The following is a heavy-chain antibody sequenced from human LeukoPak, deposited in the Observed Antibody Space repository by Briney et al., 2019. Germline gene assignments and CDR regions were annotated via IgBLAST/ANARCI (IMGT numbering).Heavy chain of an antibody. CDR2: INDDGSAT. D-gene: IGHD6-19*01. Sequence: GGSLRLSCAASGFTFSNYWMHWVRQVPGKGLVWVSRINDDGSATFYADSVKGRFTISRDNAKNSLYLQMNSLRAEDTAVYYCARGEWLPPNWFDPWGQGTLVTVSS. V-gene: IGHV3-74*01. CDR3: ARGEWLPPNWFDP. J-gene: IGHJ5*02. CDR1: GFTFSNYW.